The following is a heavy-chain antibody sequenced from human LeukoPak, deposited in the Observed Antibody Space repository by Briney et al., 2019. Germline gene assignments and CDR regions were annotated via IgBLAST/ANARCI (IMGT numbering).Heavy chain of an antibody. CDR2: ISSSGTYI. V-gene: IGHV3-21*01. Sequence: GGSLRLSCAASGYTFSDYSVNWVRQAPGKALEWVSSISSSGTYIYYAHSVKGRFTISRDNAKNSLFLQMHSLRGEDTAVYYCVSGNDPDYVWGTYRLDAFDIWGEGTMVIVSS. D-gene: IGHD3-16*02. CDR1: GYTFSDYS. CDR3: VSGNDPDYVWGTYRLDAFDI. J-gene: IGHJ3*02.